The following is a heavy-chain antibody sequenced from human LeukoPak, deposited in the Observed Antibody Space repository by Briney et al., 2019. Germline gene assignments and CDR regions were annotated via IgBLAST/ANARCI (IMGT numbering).Heavy chain of an antibody. J-gene: IGHJ4*02. D-gene: IGHD2-2*01. CDR2: INSDGSST. Sequence: GGSLRLSCAASGFTFSSYWMHWVRQAPGKGLVWVSRINSDGSSTSYAVSVKGRFTISRDNAKNTLYLQMNSLRAEDTAVYYCARVWTAVVPAAMPIYYFDYWGQGTLVTVSS. V-gene: IGHV3-74*01. CDR1: GFTFSSYW. CDR3: ARVWTAVVPAAMPIYYFDY.